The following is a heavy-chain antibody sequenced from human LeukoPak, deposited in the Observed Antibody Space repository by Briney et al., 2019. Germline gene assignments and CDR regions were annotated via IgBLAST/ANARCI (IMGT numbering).Heavy chain of an antibody. CDR1: GFTFSSYA. CDR2: ISGSGGST. CDR3: ARNSGSYNGPFDY. V-gene: IGHV3-23*01. D-gene: IGHD1-26*01. Sequence: GGSLGLSCAASGFTFSSYAMSWVRQAPGKGLEWVSAISGSGGSTYYADSVKGRFTISRDNAKNSLYLQMNSLRAEDTALYYCARNSGSYNGPFDYWGQGTLVTVSS. J-gene: IGHJ4*02.